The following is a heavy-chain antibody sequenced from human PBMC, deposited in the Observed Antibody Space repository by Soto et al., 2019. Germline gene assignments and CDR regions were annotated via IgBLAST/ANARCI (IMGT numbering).Heavy chain of an antibody. CDR3: ARVGGINWCDP. CDR2: IYSLGST. CDR1: GGSISSGGYY. V-gene: IGHV4-31*03. J-gene: IGHJ5*02. D-gene: IGHD3-16*01. Sequence: QVQLQASGPGLVKPSQTLSLTCTVSGGSISSGGYYWSWIRQHPGKVLEWIGYIYSLGSTYYNPSLKSRVTLSVDTSKNQFSLKLSSVTAADTAVYYCARVGGINWCDPWGQGTLVTVSS.